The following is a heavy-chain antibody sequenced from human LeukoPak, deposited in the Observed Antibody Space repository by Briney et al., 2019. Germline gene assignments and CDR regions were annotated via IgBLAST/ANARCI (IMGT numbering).Heavy chain of an antibody. J-gene: IGHJ3*02. CDR3: ARDLVTVTKGFDI. D-gene: IGHD4-17*01. Sequence: SETLSLTCAVSGGSFSSHYWTWIRLSPGTGLEWIGYISHIGRTNYNPSLKSRVTISIDTSKNQFSLKLRSVTAADTAVYYCARDLVTVTKGFDIWGQGTMVSVSS. CDR2: ISHIGRT. V-gene: IGHV4-59*11. CDR1: GGSFSSHY.